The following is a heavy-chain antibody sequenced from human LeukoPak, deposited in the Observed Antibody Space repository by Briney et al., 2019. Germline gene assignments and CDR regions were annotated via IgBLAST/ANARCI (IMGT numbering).Heavy chain of an antibody. CDR1: GGSFSGYY. CDR3: ASSRGYFDWLSRDY. CDR2: INHSGSS. Sequence: SETLSLTCAVYGGSFSGYYWSWIRQPPGNGLEWIGEINHSGSSNYNPSLKSRVTISVDTSKNQFSLKLSSVTAADTAVYYCASSRGYFDWLSRDYWGQGTLVTVSS. J-gene: IGHJ4*02. V-gene: IGHV4-34*01. D-gene: IGHD3-9*01.